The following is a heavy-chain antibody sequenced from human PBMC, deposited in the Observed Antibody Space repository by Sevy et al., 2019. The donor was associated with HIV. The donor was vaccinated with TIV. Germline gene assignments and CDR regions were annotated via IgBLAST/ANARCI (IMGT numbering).Heavy chain of an antibody. D-gene: IGHD6-13*01. CDR2: IIPIFGTA. CDR3: ALPTTYSSSWWYYFDY. Sequence: ASVKVSCKASGGTFSSYAISWVRQAPGQGLEWMGGIIPIFGTANYAQKFQGRVTITADESTSTAYMELSSLRSEDTAVYYCALPTTYSSSWWYYFDYWGQGTLVTVSS. V-gene: IGHV1-69*13. CDR1: GGTFSSYA. J-gene: IGHJ4*02.